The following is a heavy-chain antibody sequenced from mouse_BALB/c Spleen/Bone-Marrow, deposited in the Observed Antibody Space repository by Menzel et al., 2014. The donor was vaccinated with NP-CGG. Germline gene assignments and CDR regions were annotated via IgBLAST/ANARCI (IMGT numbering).Heavy chain of an antibody. CDR2: ISNGGGST. Sequence: EVQRVESGGGLVQPGGSLKLSCAASGFTFSSYTMSWVRQTPEKRLEGVAYISNGGGSTHYPDTVKGRLTLSRDNAKNTLYVQMSSLKSEDTAMYYCARHPIYYYGSSWGNYAMDYWGRGTSVTVSS. CDR3: ARHPIYYYGSSWGNYAMDY. CDR1: GFTFSSYT. D-gene: IGHD1-1*01. V-gene: IGHV5-12-2*01. J-gene: IGHJ4*01.